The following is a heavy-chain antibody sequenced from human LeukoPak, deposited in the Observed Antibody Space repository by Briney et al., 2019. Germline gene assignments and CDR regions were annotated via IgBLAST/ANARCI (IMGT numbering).Heavy chain of an antibody. CDR2: IYTSGST. CDR1: GGSISSGSYY. J-gene: IGHJ4*02. CDR3: ARVSIGGYYDSSGYYYLDY. Sequence: SETLSLTCTVSGGSISSGSYYWSWIRQPAGKGLEWIGRIYTSGSTNYNPSLKSRVTISVDTSKNQFSLKLSSVTAADTAVYYCARVSIGGYYDSSGYYYLDYWGQGTLVTVSS. V-gene: IGHV4-61*02. D-gene: IGHD3-22*01.